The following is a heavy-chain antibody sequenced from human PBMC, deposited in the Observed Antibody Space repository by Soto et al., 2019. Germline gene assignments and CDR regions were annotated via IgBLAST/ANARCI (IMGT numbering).Heavy chain of an antibody. CDR1: GFSFGSSA. V-gene: IGHV1-58*01. Sequence: LVQSGPEVKKPGTSLKVSCKTSGFSFGSSAVQWVRQVRGQRLEWIGWIVVASGHPNVAQKFQDRVSLTRDLSTRTPFLELRSLTSEDSAMYYSAADVIGVAGDLDHWGQGTLVSVSS. CDR2: IVVASGHP. J-gene: IGHJ4*02. D-gene: IGHD6-19*01. CDR3: AADVIGVAGDLDH.